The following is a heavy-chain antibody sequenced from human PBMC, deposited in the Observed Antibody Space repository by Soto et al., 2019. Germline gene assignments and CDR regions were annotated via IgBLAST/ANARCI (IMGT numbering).Heavy chain of an antibody. CDR2: IWRDGSGE. CDR1: GFSFSDFG. Sequence: GGSLRLSCAASGFSFSDFGMHWVRQVPGKGLEWVSIIWRDGSGEYYADSVKGRFAISRDNSKNTLYLRMDSLRPEDTAVYYCARDGIAGTAFLGYHDYWGPGTLVTVSS. J-gene: IGHJ4*02. D-gene: IGHD1-7*01. CDR3: ARDGIAGTAFLGYHDY. V-gene: IGHV3-33*01.